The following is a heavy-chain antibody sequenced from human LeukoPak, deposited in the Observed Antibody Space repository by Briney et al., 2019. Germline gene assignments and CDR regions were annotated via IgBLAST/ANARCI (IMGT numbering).Heavy chain of an antibody. J-gene: IGHJ4*02. V-gene: IGHV3-30-3*01. D-gene: IGHD5-24*01. CDR3: ARELLGDGYNSPY. Sequence: VISYDGSNKYYADSVKGRFTISRDNSKNTLYLQMNSLRAEDTAVYYCARELLGDGYNSPYWGQGTLVTVSS. CDR2: ISYDGSNK.